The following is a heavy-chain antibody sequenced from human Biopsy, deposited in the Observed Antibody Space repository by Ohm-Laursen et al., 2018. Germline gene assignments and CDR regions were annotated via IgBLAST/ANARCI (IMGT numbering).Heavy chain of an antibody. Sequence: GASVKVSCKAPTGTFNSYGIIWVRQAPGQGLEWMGRIIPILRTTAYAQTFLGRVTITADSPTSTVDMELTSLTSVDTAVYFCAREAIGYQLPCDDWGQGTLVTVSS. D-gene: IGHD2-2*01. CDR2: IIPILRTT. CDR1: TGTFNSYG. CDR3: AREAIGYQLPCDD. V-gene: IGHV1-69*11. J-gene: IGHJ4*02.